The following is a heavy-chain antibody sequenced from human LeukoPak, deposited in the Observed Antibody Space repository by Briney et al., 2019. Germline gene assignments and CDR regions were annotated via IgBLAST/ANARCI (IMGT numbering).Heavy chain of an antibody. Sequence: GGSLRLSCAASGFTFSNYAMRWVGQAPGKGLEWVSVISGSGGTTYSADSVKGRFTISRDNSKNTLYLQMNSLRAEDTAAYYCARERGSSGGNTNGYFDYWGQGALVTVSS. V-gene: IGHV3-23*01. D-gene: IGHD4-23*01. CDR3: ARERGSSGGNTNGYFDY. J-gene: IGHJ4*02. CDR1: GFTFSNYA. CDR2: ISGSGGTT.